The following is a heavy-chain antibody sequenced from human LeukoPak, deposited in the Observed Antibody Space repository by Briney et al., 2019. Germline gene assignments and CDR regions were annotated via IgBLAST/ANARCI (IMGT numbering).Heavy chain of an antibody. D-gene: IGHD7-27*01. CDR2: INHSGST. V-gene: IGHV4-34*01. CDR3: ARVWAYYYYYMDV. Sequence: SETLSLTCAVYGGSFSGYYWSWIRQPPGKGLEWIGEINHSGSTNYNPSLKSRVTISVDTSKNQFSLKLSSVTAADTAVYYCARVWAYYYYYMDVWGKGTTVTVSS. J-gene: IGHJ6*03. CDR1: GGSFSGYY.